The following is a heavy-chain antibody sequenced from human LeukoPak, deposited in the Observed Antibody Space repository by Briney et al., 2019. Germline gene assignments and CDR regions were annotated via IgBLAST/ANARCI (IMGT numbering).Heavy chain of an antibody. J-gene: IGHJ3*02. V-gene: IGHV1-69*13. CDR1: GGTFSSYA. D-gene: IGHD3-22*01. Sequence: AASVKVSCKASGGTFSSYAISWVRQAPGQGLEWMGGIIPIFGTANYAQKFQGRVTITADESTSTAYMELSSLRSEDTAVYYCARGYYYDSSGQDAFDIWGQGTMVTVSS. CDR3: ARGYYYDSSGQDAFDI. CDR2: IIPIFGTA.